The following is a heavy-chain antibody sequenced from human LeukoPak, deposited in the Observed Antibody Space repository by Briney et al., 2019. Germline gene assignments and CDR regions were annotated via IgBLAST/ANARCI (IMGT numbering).Heavy chain of an antibody. CDR1: GYTFTSYY. D-gene: IGHD2-15*01. J-gene: IGHJ4*02. Sequence: ASVKVSCKASGYTFTSYYMHWVRQAPGQGLEWMGIINPSGGSTSYAQKFQGRVTMTRDMSTSTVYMELSSLRSEDTAVYYCARSYCSGGSCYSCGYWGQGTLVTVSS. CDR2: INPSGGST. CDR3: ARSYCSGGSCYSCGY. V-gene: IGHV1-46*01.